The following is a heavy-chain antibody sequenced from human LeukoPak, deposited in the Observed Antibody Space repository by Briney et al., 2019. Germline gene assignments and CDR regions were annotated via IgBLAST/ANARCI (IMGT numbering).Heavy chain of an antibody. CDR3: ARTPYYDFWSGYYQNWFDP. Sequence: SETLSLTCTVSGGSISSYYWSWIRQPAGKGLEWIGRIYTSGSTNYNPSLKSRVTMSVDTSKNQFSLKLSSVTAADTAVYYCARTPYYDFWSGYYQNWFDPWGQGTLVTVSS. J-gene: IGHJ5*02. CDR1: GGSISSYY. D-gene: IGHD3-3*01. V-gene: IGHV4-4*07. CDR2: IYTSGST.